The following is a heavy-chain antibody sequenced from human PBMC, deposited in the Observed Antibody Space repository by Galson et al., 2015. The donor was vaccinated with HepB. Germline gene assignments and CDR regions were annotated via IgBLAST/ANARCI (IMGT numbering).Heavy chain of an antibody. Sequence: QSGAEVKKPGESLKISCETSGYSFTGYWIGWVRQMSGKGLEWMGIIYPGDSDTRYSPSFQGQVTMSIDKSISTAYLHWSSLKASDTAIYYCARNGYCSDGACYGFDVWGQGTLVTVSS. D-gene: IGHD2-15*01. CDR2: IYPGDSDT. CDR1: GYSFTGYW. CDR3: ARNGYCSDGACYGFDV. J-gene: IGHJ4*02. V-gene: IGHV5-51*03.